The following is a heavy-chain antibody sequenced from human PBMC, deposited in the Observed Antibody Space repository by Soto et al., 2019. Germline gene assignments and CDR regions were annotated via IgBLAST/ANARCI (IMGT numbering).Heavy chain of an antibody. J-gene: IGHJ6*02. V-gene: IGHV3-13*05. CDR3: ARTDRAFYGLDV. Sequence: EVQLVESGGGLVQPGGSLRLSCEASGFTFRNYDMHWVRQGTGKGLEWVSGISAAGDPDYADDVEGRFTISRENAQNSCFLKMNSLRVGDTAVYSWARTDRAFYGLDVWGQGTTVSVSS. CDR1: GFTFRNYD. CDR2: ISAAGDP.